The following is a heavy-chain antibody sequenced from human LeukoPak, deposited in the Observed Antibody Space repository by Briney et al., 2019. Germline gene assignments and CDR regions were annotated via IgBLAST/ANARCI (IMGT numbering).Heavy chain of an antibody. CDR2: FDPEDDDT. D-gene: IGHD3-10*01. Sequence: ASVKVSCKVSGYTLTELSMHWVRQAPGKGLEWMGGFDPEDDDTIYAQKFQGRVTMTGDTPTDTAYMELSSLRSEDTAVYYCATDPRQIGAAGAWGQGTLVTVSS. CDR3: ATDPRQIGAAGA. CDR1: GYTLTELS. J-gene: IGHJ5*02. V-gene: IGHV1-24*01.